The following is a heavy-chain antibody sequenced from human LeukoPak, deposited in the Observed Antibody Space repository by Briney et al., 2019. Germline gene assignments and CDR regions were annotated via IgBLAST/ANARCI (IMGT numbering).Heavy chain of an antibody. CDR1: GGSFSGYY. CDR2: INHSGST. V-gene: IGHV4-34*01. Sequence: SETLSLTCAVYGGSFSGYYWSWIRQPPGKGLEWIGEINHSGSTNYNPSLKSRVAISVDTSKNQFSLELSSVTAADTAVYYCARVRSGGGEGVDYWGQGTLVTVSS. CDR3: ARVRSGGGEGVDY. D-gene: IGHD3-10*01. J-gene: IGHJ4*02.